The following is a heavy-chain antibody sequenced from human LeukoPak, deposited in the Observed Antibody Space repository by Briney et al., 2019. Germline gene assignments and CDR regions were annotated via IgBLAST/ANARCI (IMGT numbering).Heavy chain of an antibody. CDR1: GYTFTSYD. CDR3: AFFGVVPDAFDI. CDR2: MNPNSGNT. Sequence: ASVKVSCKASGYTFTSYDINWVRQATGQGLEWMGWMNPNSGNTGYAQKFQGRVTITADESTSTAYMELSSLRSEDTAVYYCAFFGVVPDAFDIWGQGTMVTVSS. D-gene: IGHD3-3*01. J-gene: IGHJ3*02. V-gene: IGHV1-8*01.